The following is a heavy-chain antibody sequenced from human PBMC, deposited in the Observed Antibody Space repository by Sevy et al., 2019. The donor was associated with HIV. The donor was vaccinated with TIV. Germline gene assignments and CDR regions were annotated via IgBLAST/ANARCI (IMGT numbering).Heavy chain of an antibody. J-gene: IGHJ3*02. CDR2: ISAYNGNT. CDR1: GYTFTSYG. V-gene: IGHV1-18*01. CDR3: ARTGQQLVQGDAFDI. Sequence: KASCKASGYTFTSYGISWVRQAPGQGLEWMGWISAYNGNTNYAQKLQGRVTMTTDTSTNTAYMELRSLRSDDTAVYYCARTGQQLVQGDAFDIWGQGTMVTVSS. D-gene: IGHD6-13*01.